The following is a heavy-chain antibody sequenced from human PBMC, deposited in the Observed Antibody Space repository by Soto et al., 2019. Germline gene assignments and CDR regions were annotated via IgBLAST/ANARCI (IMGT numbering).Heavy chain of an antibody. CDR1: GGSISSYY. J-gene: IGHJ4*02. V-gene: IGHV4-59*01. CDR2: MYYSGST. Sequence: QVQLQESGPGLVKPSETLSLTCTVSGGSISSYYWSWIRQPPGKGLEWIGDMYYSGSTNYNASLKSRVTISEDTSKNQVSLKLSSVTAADTAVYYCARVLRARYIDKWGQGTLVTVSS. CDR3: ARVLRARYIDK.